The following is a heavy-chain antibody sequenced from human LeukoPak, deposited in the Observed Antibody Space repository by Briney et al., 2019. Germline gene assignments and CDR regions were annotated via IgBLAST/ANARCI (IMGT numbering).Heavy chain of an antibody. CDR1: GFTFSSYG. CDR2: ISGSGGST. CDR3: AKCCSSSWYGGEDDY. J-gene: IGHJ4*02. V-gene: IGHV3-23*01. D-gene: IGHD6-13*01. Sequence: GGSLRLSCAASGFTFSSYGMSWVRQAPGKGLEWVSAISGSGGSTYYADSVKGRFTISRDNSKNTLYLQMNSLRAEDTAVYYCAKCCSSSWYGGEDDYWGQGTLVTVSS.